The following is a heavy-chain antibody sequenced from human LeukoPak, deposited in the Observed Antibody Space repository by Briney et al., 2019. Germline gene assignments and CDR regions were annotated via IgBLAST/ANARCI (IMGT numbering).Heavy chain of an antibody. D-gene: IGHD3-22*01. Sequence: GGSLRLSCAASGFTFSSFEMNWVRQAPGKGLEWVSYIGTRGSTIYYADSVQGRFTISRDNAKNSLYLQMDSLRDEDTAVYYCTRDQSPHYDSGGTLHFYIWGQGTMVTVSS. CDR1: GFTFSSFE. CDR2: IGTRGSTI. CDR3: TRDQSPHYDSGGTLHFYI. J-gene: IGHJ3*02. V-gene: IGHV3-48*03.